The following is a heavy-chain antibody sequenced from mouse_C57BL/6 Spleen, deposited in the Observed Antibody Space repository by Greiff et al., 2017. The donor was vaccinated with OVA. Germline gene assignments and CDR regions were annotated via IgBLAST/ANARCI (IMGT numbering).Heavy chain of an antibody. CDR1: GYTFTGYC. CDR3: AIDIHLDY. Sequence: QVQLQQSGAELVKPGASVKLSCKASGYTFTGYCMNWVKQRPGHGLEWIGKISPGSGGTNYTEKFKGKATLTVDKSSSTAYMQLSSLTSEDAAVYYCAIDIHLDYWGQGTTLTVSS. J-gene: IGHJ2*01. V-gene: IGHV1-53*01. D-gene: IGHD1-3*01. CDR2: ISPGSGGT.